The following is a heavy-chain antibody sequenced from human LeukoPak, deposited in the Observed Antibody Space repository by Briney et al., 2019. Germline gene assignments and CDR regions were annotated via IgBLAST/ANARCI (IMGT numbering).Heavy chain of an antibody. CDR1: GVSISSSNSY. CDR2: IYYTGNT. D-gene: IGHD3-10*02. J-gene: IGHJ4*02. CDR3: ARHVRGDHLRKKWVRVGLDY. V-gene: IGHV4-39*01. Sequence: SETLSLTCTVSGVSISSSNSYWGWIRQPPGKGLEWIGSIYYTGNTYYNASLKSRVTISIDTSKNQFSLKLSSVTAADTAVYYCARHVRGDHLRKKWVRVGLDYWGQGTLVTVSS.